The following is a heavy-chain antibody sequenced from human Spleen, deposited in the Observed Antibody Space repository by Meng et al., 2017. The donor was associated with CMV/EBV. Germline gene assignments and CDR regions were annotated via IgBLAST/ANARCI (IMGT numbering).Heavy chain of an antibody. Sequence: SETLSLTCTVSGGSISTSSYYWGWIRQPPGKGLEWIGSIYYSGSTYYNPSLKSRVTISVDTSKNQFSLKLSSVTAADTAVYYCARVRGGDSWGYYGMDVWGLGTTVTVSS. V-gene: IGHV4-39*02. CDR2: IYYSGST. J-gene: IGHJ6*02. CDR1: GGSISTSSYY. D-gene: IGHD2-21*02. CDR3: ARVRGGDSWGYYGMDV.